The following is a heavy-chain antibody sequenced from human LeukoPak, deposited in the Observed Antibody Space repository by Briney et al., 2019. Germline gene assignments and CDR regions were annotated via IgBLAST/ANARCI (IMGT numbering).Heavy chain of an antibody. Sequence: PSETLSLTCTVSGGSISSSSYYWGWIRQPPGKGLEWIGSIYYSGSTYYNPSLKSRVTISVDTSKNQFSLKLSSVTAADTAVYYGAVDRPQAYYYYMDVWGKGTTVTVSS. V-gene: IGHV4-39*01. J-gene: IGHJ6*03. CDR3: AVDRPQAYYYYMDV. CDR2: IYYSGST. CDR1: GGSISSSSYY. D-gene: IGHD3-9*01.